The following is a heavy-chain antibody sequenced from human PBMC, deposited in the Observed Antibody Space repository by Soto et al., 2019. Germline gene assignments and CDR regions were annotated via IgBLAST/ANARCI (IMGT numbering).Heavy chain of an antibody. D-gene: IGHD5-12*01. Sequence: SETLSLTCTFSGGSIGSYYWSWIRQPPGKGLEWIGYIYYSGTTNYNPSLKGRVTISADTSRNQFSLKLTSVTAADTAVYYCASLRGLRTQNWFDPWGQGTLVTVSS. CDR2: IYYSGTT. CDR1: GGSIGSYY. CDR3: ASLRGLRTQNWFDP. V-gene: IGHV4-59*01. J-gene: IGHJ5*02.